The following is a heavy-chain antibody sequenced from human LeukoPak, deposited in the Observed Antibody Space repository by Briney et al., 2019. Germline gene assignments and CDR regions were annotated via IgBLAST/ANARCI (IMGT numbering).Heavy chain of an antibody. CDR3: AQLGGGGY. CDR1: GFSLGDAW. CDR2: IKPKTHGGTT. Sequence: PGGSLRLSCAASGFSLGDAWMSWVRQAPGKGLDCVGRIKPKTHGGTTDYAESVNGRFSVSRDDSKNTMYLQINSLTTEDTGPYHCAQLGGGGYWGQGTQVTVSS. V-gene: IGHV3-15*01. J-gene: IGHJ4*02. D-gene: IGHD2-15*01.